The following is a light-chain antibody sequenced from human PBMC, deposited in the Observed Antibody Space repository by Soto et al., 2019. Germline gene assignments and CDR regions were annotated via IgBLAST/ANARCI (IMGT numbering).Light chain of an antibody. CDR3: QQYGSSGT. Sequence: EIVLTQSPGTLSLSPGERATLSCRASQSVSSIYLAWYQQKPGQAPRLLIYGASSRATGIPDRFSGSGSGTDFTLTISRLEPEDFPVYYCQQYGSSGTFGQGTKVDIK. CDR2: GAS. J-gene: IGKJ1*01. CDR1: QSVSSIY. V-gene: IGKV3-20*01.